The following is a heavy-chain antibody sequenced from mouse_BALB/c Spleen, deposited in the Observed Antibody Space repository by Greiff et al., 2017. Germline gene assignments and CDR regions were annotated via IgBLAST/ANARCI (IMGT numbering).Heavy chain of an antibody. Sequence: EVQGVESGGGLVQPGGSRKLSCAASGFTFSSFGMHWVRQAPEKGLEWVAYISSGSSTIYYADTVKGRFTISRDNPKNTLFLQMTSLRSEDTAMYYCARSGDYDPYYAMDYWGQGTSVTVSS. V-gene: IGHV5-17*02. D-gene: IGHD2-4*01. CDR1: GFTFSSFG. J-gene: IGHJ4*01. CDR2: ISSGSSTI. CDR3: ARSGDYDPYYAMDY.